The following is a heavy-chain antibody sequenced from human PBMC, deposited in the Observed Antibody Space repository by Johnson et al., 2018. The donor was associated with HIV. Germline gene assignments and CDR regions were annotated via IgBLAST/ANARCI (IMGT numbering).Heavy chain of an antibody. Sequence: VQLVESGGGLVKPGGSLKLSCEASGFTFSNVWMHWVRQAPGRGLEWVSVIYSGGDTYYADSVKGRFTISRDDSKSIAYLQMNSLKTEDTAVYYCSRVGYYYDSSGYYSDALDIWGQGTMVSVAS. CDR1: GFTFSNVW. D-gene: IGHD3-22*01. J-gene: IGHJ3*02. V-gene: IGHV3-66*01. CDR2: IYSGGDT. CDR3: SRVGYYYDSSGYYSDALDI.